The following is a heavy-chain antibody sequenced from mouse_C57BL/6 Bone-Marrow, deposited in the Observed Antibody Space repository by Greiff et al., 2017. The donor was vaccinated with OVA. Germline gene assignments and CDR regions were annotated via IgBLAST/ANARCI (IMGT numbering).Heavy chain of an antibody. CDR1: GYTFTDYY. Sequence: VQLQQSGPELVKPGASVKISCKASGYTFTDYYMNWVKQSHGKSLEWIGDINPNNGGTSYNQKFKGKATLTVDKSSSTAYMEHRSLTSEDSAVYYCARIYYYGSSYEDFDYWGQGTTLTVSS. CDR3: ARIYYYGSSYEDFDY. V-gene: IGHV1-26*01. D-gene: IGHD1-1*01. CDR2: INPNNGGT. J-gene: IGHJ2*01.